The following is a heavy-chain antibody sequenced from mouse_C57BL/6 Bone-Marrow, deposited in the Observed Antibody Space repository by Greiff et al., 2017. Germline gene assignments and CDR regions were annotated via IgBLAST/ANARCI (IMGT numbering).Heavy chain of an antibody. V-gene: IGHV14-1*01. J-gene: IGHJ3*01. D-gene: IGHD1-1*01. Sequence: VQLQQSGAELVRPGASVKLSCTASGFNIKDYYMHWVKQRPEQGLEWIGRIDPEDGDTEYAPKFQGKATMTADTSSNTAYLQLSSLTSEDTAVYYCTIYYYGSSYWCAYWGQGTLVTVSA. CDR2: IDPEDGDT. CDR1: GFNIKDYY. CDR3: TIYYYGSSYWCAY.